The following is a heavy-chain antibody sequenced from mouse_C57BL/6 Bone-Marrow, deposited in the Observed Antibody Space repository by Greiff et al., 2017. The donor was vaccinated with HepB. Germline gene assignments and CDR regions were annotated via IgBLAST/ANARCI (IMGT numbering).Heavy chain of an antibody. Sequence: QVHVKQPGAELVKPGASVKLSCKASGYTFTSYWMHWVKQRPGQGLEWIGMIHPNSGSTNYNEKFKSKATLTVDKSSSTAYMQLSSLTSEDSAVYYCARYDTTVVVFDYWGQGTTLTVSS. J-gene: IGHJ2*01. V-gene: IGHV1-64*01. CDR1: GYTFTSYW. CDR3: ARYDTTVVVFDY. CDR2: IHPNSGST. D-gene: IGHD1-1*01.